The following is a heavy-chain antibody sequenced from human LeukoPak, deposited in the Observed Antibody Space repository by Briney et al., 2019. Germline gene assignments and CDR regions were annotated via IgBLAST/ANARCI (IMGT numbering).Heavy chain of an antibody. J-gene: IGHJ4*02. CDR3: ARAAYIVVVTATYYFDY. V-gene: IGHV4-31*03. CDR2: IYYSGST. Sequence: SQTLSLTCTVSGVSISSGGYYWSWIRQHPGQGLEWIGYIYYSGSTYYNPSLKSRVTTSVDTSKNQFSLKLSSVTAADTAVYYCARAAYIVVVTATYYFDYWGQGTLVTVSS. D-gene: IGHD2-21*02. CDR1: GVSISSGGYY.